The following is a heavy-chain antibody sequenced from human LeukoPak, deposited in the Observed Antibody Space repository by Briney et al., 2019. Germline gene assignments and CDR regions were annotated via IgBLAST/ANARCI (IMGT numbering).Heavy chain of an antibody. V-gene: IGHV4-34*01. CDR2: INHSGST. D-gene: IGHD2-8*01. CDR3: ARTHCTNGVCNHANYYYYMDV. CDR1: GGSFSGYY. Sequence: KPSETLSLICAVYGGSFSGYYWSWIRQPPGKGLEWIGEINHSGSTNYNPSLKSRVTISVDTSKNQFSLKLSSVTAADTAVYYCARTHCTNGVCNHANYYYYMDVWGKGTTVTVSS. J-gene: IGHJ6*03.